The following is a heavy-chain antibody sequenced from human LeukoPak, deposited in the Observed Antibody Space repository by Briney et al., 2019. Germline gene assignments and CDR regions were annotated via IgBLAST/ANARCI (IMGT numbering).Heavy chain of an antibody. Sequence: GGSLRLSCAASGFTFSSYSMNWVRQAPGKGLEWVSSISSSSSYIYYADSVKGRFTISRDNAKNSLYLQMNSLRAEDTAVYYCAREARRTTHHFDYWGQGALVTVSS. CDR3: AREARRTTHHFDY. CDR1: GFTFSSYS. D-gene: IGHD1-7*01. CDR2: ISSSSSYI. V-gene: IGHV3-21*01. J-gene: IGHJ4*02.